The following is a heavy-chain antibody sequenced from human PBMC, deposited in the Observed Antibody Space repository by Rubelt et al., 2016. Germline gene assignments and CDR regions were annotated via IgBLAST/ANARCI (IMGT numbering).Heavy chain of an antibody. D-gene: IGHD2-21*02. J-gene: IGHJ4*01. V-gene: IGHV4-34*01. CDR1: GGSFSGYY. CDR3: ARVGRGGTCYSSFDY. CDR2: SNPSGST. Sequence: QVQLQQWGAGLLKPSETLSLTCAVYGGSFSGYYWNWIRQPPGKGLEWIGESNPSGSTNSNPSLKSRVTISVDTSENQFSRNLRSMTAADTAVYYCARVGRGGTCYSSFDYWGHGTLVTVSS.